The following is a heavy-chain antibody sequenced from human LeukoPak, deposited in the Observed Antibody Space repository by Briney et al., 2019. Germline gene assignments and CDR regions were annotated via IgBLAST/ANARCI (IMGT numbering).Heavy chain of an antibody. CDR1: GFTFSSYA. V-gene: IGHV3-23*01. Sequence: GGSLRLSCAASGFTFSSYAMSWVRQAPGKGLEWVSAISGSGGSTYYADSVKGRFTISRDNSKNTLYLQMNSLRAEDTAVYYCARDDYGDLSYYGMDVWGQGTTVTVSS. J-gene: IGHJ6*02. CDR3: ARDDYGDLSYYGMDV. D-gene: IGHD4-17*01. CDR2: ISGSGGST.